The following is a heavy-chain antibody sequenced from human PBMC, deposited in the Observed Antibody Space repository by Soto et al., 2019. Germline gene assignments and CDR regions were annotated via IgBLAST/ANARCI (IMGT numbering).Heavy chain of an antibody. CDR3: ARDRHCGGDCYTGWFDP. D-gene: IGHD2-21*02. Sequence: QVQLVQSGAEVKKPGSSVKVSCKASGGTFSTYPISWVRQAPGQGLEWMGGIIPFFGTPNYAQKFQGRVTIIADASTNTAHMELRSLRSEDTAIYYCARDRHCGGDCYTGWFDPWGQGTLVTVSS. J-gene: IGHJ5*02. CDR1: GGTFSTYP. V-gene: IGHV1-69*01. CDR2: IIPFFGTP.